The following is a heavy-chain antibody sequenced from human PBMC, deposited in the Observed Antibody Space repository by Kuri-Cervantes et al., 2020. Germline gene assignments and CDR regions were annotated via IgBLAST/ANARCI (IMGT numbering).Heavy chain of an antibody. J-gene: IGHJ5*02. Sequence: GSLRLSCAVYGGSFSGYYWSWIRQPPGKGLEWIGEINHSGSTNYNPSLKSRVTISVDTSKNQFSLKLSSVTAADTAVYYCARDSTRGSGWYGWGNAKTYNWFDPWGQGTLVTVSS. CDR2: INHSGST. CDR3: ARDSTRGSGWYGWGNAKTYNWFDP. CDR1: GGSFSGYY. D-gene: IGHD6-19*01. V-gene: IGHV4-34*01.